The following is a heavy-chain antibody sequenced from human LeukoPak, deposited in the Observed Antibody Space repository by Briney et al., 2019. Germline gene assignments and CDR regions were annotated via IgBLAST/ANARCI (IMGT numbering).Heavy chain of an antibody. V-gene: IGHV4-31*03. CDR3: ARFIAAATYNWFDP. D-gene: IGHD6-13*01. CDR1: GGSISSGGYY. CDR2: IYYSGST. Sequence: SQTLSLTCTVSGGSISSGGYYWSWIRQHPGKGLEWIGYIYYSGSTYYNPSLKSRVTISVDTSKNQFSLKLSSVTAADTAVYYCARFIAAATYNWFDPWGQGTLVIVSS. J-gene: IGHJ5*02.